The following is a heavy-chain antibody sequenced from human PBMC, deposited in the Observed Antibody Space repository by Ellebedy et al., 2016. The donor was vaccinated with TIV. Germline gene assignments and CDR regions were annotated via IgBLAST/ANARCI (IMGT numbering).Heavy chain of an antibody. Sequence: MPSETRSLTCTVSGGSISSGDYYWSWIRQPPGKGLEWIGYIYYSGSTYYNPSLKSRVTISVDTSKNQFSLKLSSVTAADTAVFYCAREISYYYGMDVWGQGTTVTVSS. CDR2: IYYSGST. J-gene: IGHJ6*02. V-gene: IGHV4-30-4*01. D-gene: IGHD3-3*01. CDR3: AREISYYYGMDV. CDR1: GGSISSGDYY.